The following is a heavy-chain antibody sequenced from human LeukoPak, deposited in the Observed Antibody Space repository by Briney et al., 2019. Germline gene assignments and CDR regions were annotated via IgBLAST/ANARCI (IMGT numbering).Heavy chain of an antibody. J-gene: IGHJ4*02. Sequence: ASVKVSCKASGYTFTGYYMYWVRQAPGQGLEWMGWINPNSGGTNYAQKFQCRVTMTRDTSISTAYMELSRLRSDDTAVYYCARDAAYYYDSSGYRDYWGQGTLVTVSS. CDR1: GYTFTGYY. D-gene: IGHD3-22*01. V-gene: IGHV1-2*02. CDR3: ARDAAYYYDSSGYRDY. CDR2: INPNSGGT.